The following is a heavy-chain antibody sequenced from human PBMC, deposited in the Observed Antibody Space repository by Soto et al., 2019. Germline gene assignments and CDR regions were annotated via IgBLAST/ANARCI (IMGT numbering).Heavy chain of an antibody. D-gene: IGHD5-18*01. J-gene: IGHJ4*02. Sequence: SLRLSCAASGFTFSNAWMSWVRQAPGKGLEWVGRIKSKTDGGTTDYAAPVKGRFTISRDDSKNTLYLQMNSLKTEDTAVYYCTTEYSYGPFFDYWGQGTLVTVSS. CDR3: TTEYSYGPFFDY. V-gene: IGHV3-15*01. CDR2: IKSKTDGGTT. CDR1: GFTFSNAW.